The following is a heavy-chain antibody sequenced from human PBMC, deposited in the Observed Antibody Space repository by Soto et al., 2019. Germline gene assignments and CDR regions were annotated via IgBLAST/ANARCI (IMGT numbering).Heavy chain of an antibody. CDR3: SREGRHCSGVSCCAYYCFDP. CDR2: ISAYNGNT. D-gene: IGHD2-15*01. Sequence: QVQLVQSGAEVTKPGASVKVSCKASDYTFTRYGFSWVRQAPGQGPEWMGWISAYNGNTNYAQKFQGRVTRTTDTAKSTAYMELKSLSSYDSAVYYFSREGRHCSGVSCCAYYCFDPSGQGTLVMVSS. CDR1: DYTFTRYG. J-gene: IGHJ5*02. V-gene: IGHV1-18*04.